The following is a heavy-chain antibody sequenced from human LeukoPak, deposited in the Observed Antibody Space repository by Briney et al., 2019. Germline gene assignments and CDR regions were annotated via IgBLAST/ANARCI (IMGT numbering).Heavy chain of an antibody. J-gene: IGHJ3*02. D-gene: IGHD6-25*01. V-gene: IGHV3-7*03. CDR1: GFTFSSYW. CDR3: SRDGSSSDWSAFDI. CDR2: IDQEGSEK. Sequence: GGSLRLSCAASGFTFSSYWMSWVRQAPGKGLEWVANIDQEGSEKQYVDSVKGRFTISRDNAKDSLYLQVSSLRAEDTAVYYCSRDGSSSDWSAFDIWGQGTMVTVSS.